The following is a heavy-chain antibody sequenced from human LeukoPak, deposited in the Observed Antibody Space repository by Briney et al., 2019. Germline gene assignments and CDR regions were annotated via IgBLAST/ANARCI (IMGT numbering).Heavy chain of an antibody. CDR3: ARDGYNADGYLDY. D-gene: IGHD5-24*01. CDR2: INPANGNT. Sequence: ASVKVSCKASGYPFRSYVMHWLRQAPGQSLEWIGWINPANGNTKYSRNFQGRVTITRDTSASVVYMELSSLRYEDTAVYYCARDGYNADGYLDYWGQGALVPVSS. J-gene: IGHJ4*02. V-gene: IGHV1-3*01. CDR1: GYPFRSYV.